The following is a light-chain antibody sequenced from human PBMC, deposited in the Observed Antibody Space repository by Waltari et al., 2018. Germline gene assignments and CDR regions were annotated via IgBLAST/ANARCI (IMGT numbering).Light chain of an antibody. Sequence: QSALTQPPSVSGSPGQSVTIPCTGTSSDVGSYNRFSWYQQPPGTAPKPMIYEVSNRPSGVPDRFSGSKSGNTASLTISGLQAEDEADYYCSSYTSSSPVVFGGGTKLTVL. CDR2: EVS. CDR3: SSYTSSSPVV. J-gene: IGLJ2*01. V-gene: IGLV2-18*02. CDR1: SSDVGSYNR.